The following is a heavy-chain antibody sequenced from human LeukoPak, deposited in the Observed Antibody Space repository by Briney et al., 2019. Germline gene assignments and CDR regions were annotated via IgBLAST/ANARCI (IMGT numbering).Heavy chain of an antibody. J-gene: IGHJ4*02. CDR3: ARVGPGYYYDSSGHEARDY. CDR1: GYTFTSYG. D-gene: IGHD3-22*01. V-gene: IGHV1-18*01. Sequence: ASVKVSCKASGYTFTSYGISWVRQAPGQGLEWMGWISAYNGNTNYAQKLQGRVTMTTDTSTSTAYMELRSLRSDDTAVYYCARVGPGYYYDSSGHEARDYWGQGTLVTVSS. CDR2: ISAYNGNT.